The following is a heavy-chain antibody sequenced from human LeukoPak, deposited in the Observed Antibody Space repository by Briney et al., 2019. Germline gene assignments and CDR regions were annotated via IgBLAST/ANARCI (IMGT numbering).Heavy chain of an antibody. CDR2: INPNSGGT. V-gene: IGHV1-2*02. CDR1: GYTFTGYY. D-gene: IGHD6-19*01. J-gene: IGHJ4*02. Sequence: ASVKVSCKASGYTFTGYYMHWVRQAPGQGLEWMGWINPNSGGTNYAQKFQGRVTMTRDTSISTAYMELSRLRSDDTAVYYCARGPWEQGLVPAADYWGQGTLVTVSS. CDR3: ARGPWEQGLVPAADY.